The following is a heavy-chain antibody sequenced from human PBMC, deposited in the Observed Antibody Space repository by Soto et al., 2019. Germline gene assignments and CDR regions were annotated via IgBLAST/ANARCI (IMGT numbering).Heavy chain of an antibody. J-gene: IGHJ3*02. CDR2: IYYSGST. CDR1: GGSISSYY. CDR3: ASGTYYDFWSGYPHFDI. V-gene: IGHV4-59*08. Sequence: PSETLSLTCTVSGGSISSYYWSWIRQPPGKGLEWIGYIYYSGSTNYNPSLKSRVTISVDTSKNQFSLKLSSVTAADTAVYYCASGTYYDFWSGYPHFDIWGQGTIVTLSS. D-gene: IGHD3-3*01.